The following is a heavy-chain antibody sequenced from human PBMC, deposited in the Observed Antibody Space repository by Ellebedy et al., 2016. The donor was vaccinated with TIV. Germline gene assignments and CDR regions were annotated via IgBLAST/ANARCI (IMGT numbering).Heavy chain of an antibody. V-gene: IGHV3-23*01. Sequence: PGGSLRLSCAASGFTFGSYAMTWVRQAPGKGLEWVSSISGSGDNTYYADSVKGRFTISRLSLEMNSLRAEDTAVYYCAKVPYHHYGMDVWGQGTTVTVSS. CDR1: GFTFGSYA. CDR3: AKVPYHHYGMDV. J-gene: IGHJ6*02. CDR2: ISGSGDNT.